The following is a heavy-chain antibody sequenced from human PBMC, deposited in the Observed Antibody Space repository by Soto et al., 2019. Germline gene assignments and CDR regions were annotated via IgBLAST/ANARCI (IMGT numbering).Heavy chain of an antibody. CDR2: IYWDDEK. CDR1: GFSLSTSGVG. Sequence: QITLKESGPTLVKPTQTLTLTCTFSGFSLSTSGVGVGWIRQPPGKALEWLAIIYWDDEKRYSPSLKTRLTVTKESTNSHVVLTMTNVGPVDTATYSCAHRAYFDSGKQFDYWGQGTLVSVSS. J-gene: IGHJ4*02. D-gene: IGHD3-10*01. CDR3: AHRAYFDSGKQFDY. V-gene: IGHV2-5*02.